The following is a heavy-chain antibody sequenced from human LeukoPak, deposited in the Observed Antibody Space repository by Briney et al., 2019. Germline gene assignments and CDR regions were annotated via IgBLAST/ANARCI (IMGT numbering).Heavy chain of an antibody. V-gene: IGHV3-30*04. CDR3: ARPMYYYDSSGSLAV. J-gene: IGHJ6*02. CDR2: ISSNGKNK. Sequence: PGGSLRLSCAASGFTFSSYGIHWVRQAPGEWLEWVALISSNGKNKDYADSVKGRFTISRDNSKNTLYLQMNSLRAEDTAVYYCARPMYYYDSSGSLAVWGQGTTVTVTS. D-gene: IGHD3-22*01. CDR1: GFTFSSYG.